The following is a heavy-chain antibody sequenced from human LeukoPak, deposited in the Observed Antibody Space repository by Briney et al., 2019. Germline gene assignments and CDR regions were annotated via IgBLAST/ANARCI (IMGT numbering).Heavy chain of an antibody. D-gene: IGHD3-10*01. J-gene: IGHJ3*02. CDR1: GFTFSSYA. CDR2: ISNDGSNK. Sequence: PGRSLRLSCAASGFTFSSYAMHWVRQAPGKGLEWVAVISNDGSNKYYADSVKGRFTISRDNSKNTLYLQMNSLRAEDTAVYYCARERGELLWFGEVNPPLDAFDIWGQGTMVTVSS. CDR3: ARERGELLWFGEVNPPLDAFDI. V-gene: IGHV3-30*04.